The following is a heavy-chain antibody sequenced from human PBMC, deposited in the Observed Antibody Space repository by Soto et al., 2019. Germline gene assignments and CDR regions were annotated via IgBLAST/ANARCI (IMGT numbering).Heavy chain of an antibody. CDR3: ARDSGAVAAAGDHYYYYGMDV. CDR2: ISSSSSTI. CDR1: GFTFSSYS. D-gene: IGHD6-13*01. J-gene: IGHJ6*02. Sequence: GGSLRLSCAASGFTFSSYSMNWVRQAPGKGLEWVSYISSSSSTIYYADSVKGRFTISRDNAKNSLYLQMNSLRDEDTAVYYCARDSGAVAAAGDHYYYYGMDVWGQGTTVTVSS. V-gene: IGHV3-48*02.